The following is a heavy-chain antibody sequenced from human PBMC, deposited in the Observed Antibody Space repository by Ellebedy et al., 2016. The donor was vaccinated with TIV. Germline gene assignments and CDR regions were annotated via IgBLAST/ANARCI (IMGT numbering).Heavy chain of an antibody. Sequence: ASVKVSCXASGYTFSAYYMHWVRQAPGQGLEWMGWISPNSGGTNYAQKFQGRVTMSRDTSISTAYMELSRLRSDDTAVYYCARAVIHSGSYLDYFDYWGQGTLVTVSS. V-gene: IGHV1-2*02. J-gene: IGHJ4*02. CDR2: ISPNSGGT. D-gene: IGHD1-26*01. CDR3: ARAVIHSGSYLDYFDY. CDR1: GYTFSAYY.